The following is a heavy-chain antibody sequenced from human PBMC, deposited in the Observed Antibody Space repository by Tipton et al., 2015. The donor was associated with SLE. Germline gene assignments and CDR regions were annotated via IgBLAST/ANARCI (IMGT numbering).Heavy chain of an antibody. CDR2: IYYSGST. Sequence: TLSLTCTVSGGSISSSSYYWGWIRQPPGKGLEWIGIIYYSGSTYYNPSLKSRVTISVDTSKNQFSLKLSSVTAADTAVYYCGGTGTTGWYFDLWGRGTLVTVSS. V-gene: IGHV4-39*07. D-gene: IGHD1-1*01. CDR1: GGSISSSSYY. CDR3: GGTGTTGWYFDL. J-gene: IGHJ2*01.